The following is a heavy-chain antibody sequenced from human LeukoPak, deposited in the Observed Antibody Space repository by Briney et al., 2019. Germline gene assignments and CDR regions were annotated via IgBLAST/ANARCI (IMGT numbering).Heavy chain of an antibody. J-gene: IGHJ4*02. V-gene: IGHV4-59*01. Sequence: SETLSLTCTVSGGSISSYYWSWIRQPTGKGLEWIGYIYYSGSTNYNPSLKSRLTISVDTSKNRFSLKLSSVTAADTAVYYCARLRGNYFPDYWGQGTLVTVSS. CDR2: IYYSGST. D-gene: IGHD4-11*01. CDR1: GGSISSYY. CDR3: ARLRGNYFPDY.